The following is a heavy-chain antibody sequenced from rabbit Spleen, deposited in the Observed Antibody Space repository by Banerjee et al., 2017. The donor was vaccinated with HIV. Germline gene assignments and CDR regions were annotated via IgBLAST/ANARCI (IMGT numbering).Heavy chain of an antibody. CDR1: GLSFSSSYW. CDR2: IDISRSGKT. J-gene: IGHJ4*01. D-gene: IGHD4-2*01. Sequence: QSLEEYGGDLVKPGAYLTLTCTASGLSFSSSYWICWVRQDPGKGLEWIACIDISRSGKTYYTNWAKGRFTVSKTSSTTVTLQMTGLTAADTATYFCVRDLDAGTTWNHYAFDFWGPGTLVTVS. CDR3: VRDLDAGTTWNHYAFDF. V-gene: IGHV1S40*01.